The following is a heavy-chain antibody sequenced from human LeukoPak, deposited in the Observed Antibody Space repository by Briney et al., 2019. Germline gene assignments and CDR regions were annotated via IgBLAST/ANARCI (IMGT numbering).Heavy chain of an antibody. Sequence: GGSLRLSCAASGFTFSSYAMSWVRQAPGKGLERVSVISGSGGSTYYADSVKGRFTISRDNSKNTLYLQMNSLRAEDTAVYYCAKDQMVRGVIDALAEYFQHWGQGTLVTVTS. V-gene: IGHV3-23*01. CDR1: GFTFSSYA. D-gene: IGHD3-10*01. J-gene: IGHJ1*01. CDR2: ISGSGGST. CDR3: AKDQMVRGVIDALAEYFQH.